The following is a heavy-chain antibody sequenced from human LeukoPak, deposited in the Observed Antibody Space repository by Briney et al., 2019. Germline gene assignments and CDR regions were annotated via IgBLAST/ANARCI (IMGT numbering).Heavy chain of an antibody. V-gene: IGHV4-34*01. CDR3: AIPGYYYDSSGSIPVIDY. CDR2: INHSGST. CDR1: GGSFSGYY. J-gene: IGHJ4*02. D-gene: IGHD3-22*01. Sequence: MTPETLSLTCAVYGGSFSGYYWSWIRQPPGKGLEWIGEINHSGSTNYNPSLKSRVTISVDTSKNQFSLKLSSVTAADTAVYYCAIPGYYYDSSGSIPVIDYWGQGTLVTVSS.